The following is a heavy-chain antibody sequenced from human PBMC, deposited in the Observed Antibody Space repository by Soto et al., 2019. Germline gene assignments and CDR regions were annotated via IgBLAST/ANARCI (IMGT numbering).Heavy chain of an antibody. Sequence: QVQLVQSGAEVKKPGASVKVSCKASGYTFTSYYMHWVRQAPGQGLEWMGIINPSGGSTSYAQKFQGRVTMTRDTSTSTVYMELSSLRSEDTAVYCCAGDDEPDTAMALGGMDVWGQGTTVTVSS. V-gene: IGHV1-46*01. CDR3: AGDDEPDTAMALGGMDV. CDR2: INPSGGST. CDR1: GYTFTSYY. D-gene: IGHD5-18*01. J-gene: IGHJ6*02.